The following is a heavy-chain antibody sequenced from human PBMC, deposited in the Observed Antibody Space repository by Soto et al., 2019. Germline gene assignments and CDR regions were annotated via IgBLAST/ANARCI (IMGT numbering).Heavy chain of an antibody. CDR1: GFTFSSYS. D-gene: IGHD6-19*01. J-gene: IGHJ4*02. CDR3: ASSSGPRVY. Sequence: GGSLRLSCAASGFTFSSYSMNWVRQAPGKGLEWVSYISSSSSTIYYADSVKGRFTISRDNAKNSLYLQMNSLGDEDTAVYYCASSSGPRVYWGQGTLVTVSS. CDR2: ISSSSSTI. V-gene: IGHV3-48*02.